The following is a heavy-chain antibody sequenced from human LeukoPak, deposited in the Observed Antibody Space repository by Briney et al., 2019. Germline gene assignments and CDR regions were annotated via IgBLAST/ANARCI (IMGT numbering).Heavy chain of an antibody. Sequence: PGGSLRLSCAASGFPFSSYAMHWVRQAPGKGLGWVAVISYDGSNKYYADSVKGRFTISRDNSKNTLYLQMNSLRAEDTAVYYCARARSGWYLGQFDYWGQGTLVTVSS. V-gene: IGHV3-30*04. CDR3: ARARSGWYLGQFDY. D-gene: IGHD6-19*01. J-gene: IGHJ4*02. CDR1: GFPFSSYA. CDR2: ISYDGSNK.